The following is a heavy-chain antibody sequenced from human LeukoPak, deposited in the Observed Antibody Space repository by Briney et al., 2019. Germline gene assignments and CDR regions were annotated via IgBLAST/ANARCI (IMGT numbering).Heavy chain of an antibody. CDR1: GFSLSTSGMC. CDR3: ARILAEYSGYDYWYFDY. J-gene: IGHJ4*02. D-gene: IGHD5-12*01. V-gene: IGHV2-70*01. Sequence: SGPTLVNPTQTLTLTCTFSGFSLSTSGMCVSWIRQPPGKALEWLALIDWDDDKYYNTSLKTSLTISKDTSKNQVVLTMTNMDPVDTATYYCARILAEYSGYDYWYFDYWGQGTLVTVSS. CDR2: IDWDDDK.